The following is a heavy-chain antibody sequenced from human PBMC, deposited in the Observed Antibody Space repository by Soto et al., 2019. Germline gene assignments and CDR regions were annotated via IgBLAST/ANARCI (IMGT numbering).Heavy chain of an antibody. CDR2: TSSAGVNT. Sequence: EVQVVESGGGLVQPGGSLRLSCSVSGFSISDYAMHWVRQAPGKGLEYVSSTSSAGVNTHYEDSVKGRFSMSRDNSKNPRSIQMTSLSPEETAVYYCVKDRWMDYWGQGTPVSVSS. J-gene: IGHJ4*02. CDR3: VKDRWMDY. V-gene: IGHV3-64D*06. D-gene: IGHD2-2*03. CDR1: GFSISDYA.